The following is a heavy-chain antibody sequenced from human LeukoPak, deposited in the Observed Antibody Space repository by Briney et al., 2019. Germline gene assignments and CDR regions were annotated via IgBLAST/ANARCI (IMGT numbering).Heavy chain of an antibody. CDR3: ARESSGDYVWGSYRYLFDY. CDR2: IRYDGSNK. V-gene: IGHV3-30*02. CDR1: GFTFSSYG. Sequence: PGGSLRLSCAASGFTFSSYGMHWVRQAPGKGLEWVAFIRYDGSNKYYADSVKGRFTISRDNSKNTLYLQMNSLRAEDTAVYYCARESSGDYVWGSYRYLFDYWGQGTLVTVSS. J-gene: IGHJ4*02. D-gene: IGHD3-16*02.